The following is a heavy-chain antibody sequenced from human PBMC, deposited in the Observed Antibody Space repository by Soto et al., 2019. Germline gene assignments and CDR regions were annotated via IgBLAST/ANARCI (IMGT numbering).Heavy chain of an antibody. V-gene: IGHV3-30-3*01. CDR2: ILYEGSNK. CDR3: ASEWKHDGLDY. CDR1: GFTSSSYA. J-gene: IGHJ4*02. D-gene: IGHD5-18*01. Sequence: QVELKESGGGVVQPGRSLRLSCAASGFTSSSYAMHWVRQARGKGLEWVAVILYEGSNKYYADSVKGRFIISRDNSKSTLYLQMNSLRTEDTAVYYCASEWKHDGLDYWGQGTLVTVSS.